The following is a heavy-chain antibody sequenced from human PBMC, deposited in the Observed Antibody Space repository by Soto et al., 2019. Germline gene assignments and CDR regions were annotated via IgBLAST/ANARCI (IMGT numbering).Heavy chain of an antibody. CDR1: GGSIISASYS. CDR2: IYSSGST. V-gene: IGHV4-31*11. J-gene: IGHJ5*02. Sequence: SETLSLTCAVSGGSIISASYSWNWIRQSPGRGLEWIGHIYSSGSTYYNPSLKSRVSISVDTSNNQFSLKLTSVTAADTAVYFCAREDAARIERWFDAWGQGILVTVS. CDR3: AREDAARIERWFDA. D-gene: IGHD6-6*01.